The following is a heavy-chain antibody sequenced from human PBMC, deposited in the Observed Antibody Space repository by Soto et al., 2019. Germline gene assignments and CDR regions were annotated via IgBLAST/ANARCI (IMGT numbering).Heavy chain of an antibody. CDR1: GFTFSNSP. J-gene: IGHJ4*02. CDR2: MSYDGKRQ. CDR3: AREEYSSHYLCS. V-gene: IGHV3-30*04. Sequence: QVQLVESGGDVVRPGRSLRLSCAASGFTFSNSPIHWVRQAPGKGLEWVAVMSYDGKRQYYADSVKGRFTISRDNSQSTLYLQMNSLRIEDTAVYYCAREEYSSHYLCSWGQGTLVTVSS. D-gene: IGHD4-4*01.